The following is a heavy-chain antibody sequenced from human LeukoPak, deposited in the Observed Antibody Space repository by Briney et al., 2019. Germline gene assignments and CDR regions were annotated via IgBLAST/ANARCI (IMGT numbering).Heavy chain of an antibody. Sequence: GGSLSLSCAASGFTFSSYCMNWIRQAPGKGLEWVSSISSSSSYIYYADSVKGRFTISRDNAKNSLYLQMNSLRAEDTAVYYCARGGVDTAMVSDYWGQGTLVTVSS. V-gene: IGHV3-21*01. CDR3: ARGGVDTAMVSDY. CDR2: ISSSSSYI. J-gene: IGHJ4*02. D-gene: IGHD5-18*01. CDR1: GFTFSSYC.